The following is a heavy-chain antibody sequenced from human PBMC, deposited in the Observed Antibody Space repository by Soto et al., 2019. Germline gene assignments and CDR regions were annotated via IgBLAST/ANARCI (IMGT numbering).Heavy chain of an antibody. CDR3: ARCAYDSDTSGIDV. V-gene: IGHV4-4*02. CDR1: GVSISSSHW. CDR2: IHYSGTT. D-gene: IGHD3-16*01. Sequence: QVQLQESCPGLVKSSGTLSLPCAVSGVSISSSHWWTWVRQPPGKGLEWIGEIHYSGTTNYNAPLGGRVSISAVKSRNQFFLLLSSLTAENSAVYYCARCAYDSDTSGIDVWGQGTTVTVSS. J-gene: IGHJ6*02.